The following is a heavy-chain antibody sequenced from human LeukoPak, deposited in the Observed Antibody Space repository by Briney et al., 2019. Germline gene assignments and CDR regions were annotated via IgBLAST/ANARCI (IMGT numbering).Heavy chain of an antibody. CDR1: GGTFSSYA. Sequence: ASVKVSCKASGGTFSSYAISWVRQAPGQGLEWMGGIIPIFGTANYAQKFQGRVTITVDESMSTAYMELSSLRSEDTAVYYCARDLNCGGDCYPEYFQHWGQGTLVTVSS. J-gene: IGHJ1*01. D-gene: IGHD2-21*02. CDR2: IIPIFGTA. V-gene: IGHV1-69*01. CDR3: ARDLNCGGDCYPEYFQH.